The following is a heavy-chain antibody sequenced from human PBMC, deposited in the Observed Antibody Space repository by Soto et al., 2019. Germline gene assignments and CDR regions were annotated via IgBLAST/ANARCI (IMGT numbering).Heavy chain of an antibody. CDR3: ARVRSSGDSLGY. V-gene: IGHV4-61*01. Sequence: QVQLQESGPGLVKPSETLSLTCTVSGGSVSSGYYYWSWIRQPPGKGLEWIGYIYCSGSTNYNPSLKSRVTISVDTSKNQFSLRLSSVTAADTAVYYCARVRSSGDSLGYWGQGTLVTVSS. CDR1: GGSVSSGYYY. D-gene: IGHD3-22*01. J-gene: IGHJ4*02. CDR2: IYCSGST.